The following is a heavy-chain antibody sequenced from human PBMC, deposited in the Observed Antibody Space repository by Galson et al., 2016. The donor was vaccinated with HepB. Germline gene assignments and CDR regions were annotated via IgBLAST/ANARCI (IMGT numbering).Heavy chain of an antibody. V-gene: IGHV3-48*02. Sequence: SLRLSCAASEFSFRSYSMNWVRQAPGKGLEWLSSITAGGNTIYYADSVKGRFTISRDNAKSSLYLQMNSLRDDDTAVYFCARAGVAYETSGYFYGQLDYWAREPWSSSRQ. D-gene: IGHD3-22*01. CDR2: ITAGGNTI. CDR3: ARAGVAYETSGYFYGQLDY. CDR1: EFSFRSYS. J-gene: IGHJ4*02.